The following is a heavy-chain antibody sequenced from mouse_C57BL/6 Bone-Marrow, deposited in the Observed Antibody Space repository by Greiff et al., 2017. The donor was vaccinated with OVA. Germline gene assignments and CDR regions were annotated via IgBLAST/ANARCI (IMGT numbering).Heavy chain of an antibody. Sequence: EVQVVESGGGLVKPGGSLKLSCAASGFTFSDYGMHWVRQAPEQGLEWVAYISSGSSTIYYADTVKGRFTISRDNAKDTLFLQMTSLRSEDTAMDYCAHFYFDDWGQGTTLTVSS. CDR1: GFTFSDYG. CDR2: ISSGSSTI. V-gene: IGHV5-17*01. CDR3: AHFYFDD. J-gene: IGHJ2*01.